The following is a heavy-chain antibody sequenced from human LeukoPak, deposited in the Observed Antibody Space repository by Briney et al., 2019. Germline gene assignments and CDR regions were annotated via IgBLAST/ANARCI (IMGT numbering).Heavy chain of an antibody. D-gene: IGHD2-15*01. J-gene: IGHJ4*02. CDR1: GFIFSDYG. CDR3: ARTGPDATGSLDY. V-gene: IGHV3-33*01. CDR2: IYYDGSNK. Sequence: GRSLRLSCAASGFIFSDYGMHWIRQAPGKGLEWVALIYYDGSNKYYADSVKGRFTISRDNSKNTLFLQMNSLRVEDTAVYYCARTGPDATGSLDYWGQGTLVTASS.